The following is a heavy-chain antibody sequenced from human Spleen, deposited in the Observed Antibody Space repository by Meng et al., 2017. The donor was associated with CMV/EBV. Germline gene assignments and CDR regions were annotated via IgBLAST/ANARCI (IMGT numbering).Heavy chain of an antibody. CDR2: INHSGST. CDR1: GGSFSGYY. D-gene: IGHD1-26*01. CDR3: ARFSGNYFYGMDV. V-gene: IGHV4-34*01. J-gene: IGHJ6*02. Sequence: SETLSLTCAVYGGSFSGYYWSWIRQPPGKGLEWIGEINHSGSTNYNPSLKSRVTISEDTSKNQFSLKLSSVTAADTAVYYCARFSGNYFYGMDVWGQGTTVTVSS.